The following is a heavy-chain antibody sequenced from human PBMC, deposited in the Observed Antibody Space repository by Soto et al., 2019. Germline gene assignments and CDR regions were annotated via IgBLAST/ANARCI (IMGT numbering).Heavy chain of an antibody. V-gene: IGHV3-48*03. J-gene: IGHJ3*01. CDR3: ARRGSR. CDR2: IHPGGQTI. Sequence: EVQLVESGGGLVQPGGSLRLYCAASGFTFSSSEMYWVRQAPGKGLDWISYIHPGGQTIFYAESVQGRCTISRDNAKHSVYVNMNSLSAEDPAVYYCARRGSRWCRGTRATV. CDR1: GFTFSSSE. D-gene: IGHD2-15*01.